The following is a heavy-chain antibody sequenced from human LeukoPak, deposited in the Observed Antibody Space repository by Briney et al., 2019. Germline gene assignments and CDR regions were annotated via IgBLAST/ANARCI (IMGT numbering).Heavy chain of an antibody. CDR2: MIGDGSEI. V-gene: IGHV3-7*03. CDR3: AKDMSGGPYDFWSGPIDY. Sequence: PGGSLRLSCAASGFTFSNSWMTWVRQAPGKGLEWVASMIGDGSEIHYVDSVKGRFTISRDNSKNSLYLQMNSLRTEDTALYYCAKDMSGGPYDFWSGPIDYWGQGTLVTVSS. J-gene: IGHJ4*02. D-gene: IGHD3-3*01. CDR1: GFTFSNSW.